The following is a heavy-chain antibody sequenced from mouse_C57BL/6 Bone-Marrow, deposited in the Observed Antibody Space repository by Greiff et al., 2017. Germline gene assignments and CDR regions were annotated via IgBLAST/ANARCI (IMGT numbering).Heavy chain of an antibody. CDR3: ARLIWLRRGDYFDY. CDR2: IYPRSGNT. D-gene: IGHD2-2*01. Sequence: VKLMESGAELARPGASVKLSCKASGYTFTSYGISWVKQRTGQGLEWIGEIYPRSGNTYYNEKFKGKATLTADKSSSTAYMELRSLTSEDSAVYFCARLIWLRRGDYFDYWGQGTTLTVSS. J-gene: IGHJ2*01. V-gene: IGHV1-81*01. CDR1: GYTFTSYG.